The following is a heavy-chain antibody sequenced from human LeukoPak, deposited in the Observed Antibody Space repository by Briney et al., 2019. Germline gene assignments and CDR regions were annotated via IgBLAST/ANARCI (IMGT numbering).Heavy chain of an antibody. CDR3: ARDNTVTHDGWFDP. Sequence: PSETLSLTCTVSGGSISSYYWSWIRQPPGKGLEWIGYIYYSGSTNYNPYLKSRVTISVDTSKNQFSLKLSSVTAADTAVYYCARDNTVTHDGWFDPWGQGTLVTVSS. V-gene: IGHV4-59*01. J-gene: IGHJ5*02. CDR1: GGSISSYY. CDR2: IYYSGST. D-gene: IGHD4-11*01.